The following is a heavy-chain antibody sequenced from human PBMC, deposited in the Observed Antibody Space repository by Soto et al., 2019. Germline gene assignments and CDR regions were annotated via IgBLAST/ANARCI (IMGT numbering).Heavy chain of an antibody. D-gene: IGHD5-12*01. J-gene: IGHJ3*02. CDR1: GFTFSSYA. Sequence: GGSLRLSCSASGFTFSSYAMHWVRQAPGKGLEYVSAISSNGGSTYYADSVKGRFTISRDNSKNTLYLQMSSLRAEDTAVYYCVKVREMATILFGDAFDIWGQGTMVTVS. CDR3: VKVREMATILFGDAFDI. V-gene: IGHV3-64D*06. CDR2: ISSNGGST.